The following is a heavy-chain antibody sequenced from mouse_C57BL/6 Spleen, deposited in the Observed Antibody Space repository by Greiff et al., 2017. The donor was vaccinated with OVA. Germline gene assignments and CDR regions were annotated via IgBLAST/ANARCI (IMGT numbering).Heavy chain of an antibody. J-gene: IGHJ2*01. CDR3: TGRVFGVDY. Sequence: DVKLQESGGGLVQPGGSMKLSCVASGFTFSNYWMNWVRQSPEKGLEWVAQIRLKSDNYATHYAESVKGRFTISRDDSKSSVYLQMNNLRAEDTGIYYCTGRVFGVDYWGQGTTLTVSS. D-gene: IGHD2-10*02. CDR2: IRLKSDNYAT. CDR1: GFTFSNYW. V-gene: IGHV6-3*01.